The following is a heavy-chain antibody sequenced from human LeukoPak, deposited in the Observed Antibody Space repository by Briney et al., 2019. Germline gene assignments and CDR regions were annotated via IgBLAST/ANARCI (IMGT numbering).Heavy chain of an antibody. V-gene: IGHV3-21*01. CDR1: GFTFSSYS. J-gene: IGHJ4*02. CDR3: ARDHSFDY. CDR2: ISSSSYI. Sequence: GGSLRLSCAASGFTFSSYSMNWVRQAPGKGLEWVSFISSSSYIYYADSVKGRFTISRDNAKNSLYLQMNSLRAEDTAVYYCARDHSFDYWGQGTLVTVSS.